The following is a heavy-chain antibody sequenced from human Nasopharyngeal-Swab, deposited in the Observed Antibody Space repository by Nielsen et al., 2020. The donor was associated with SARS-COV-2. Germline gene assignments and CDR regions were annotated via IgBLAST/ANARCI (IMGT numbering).Heavy chain of an antibody. CDR3: ARGQDAYYYMDV. D-gene: IGHD2-15*01. V-gene: IGHV4-34*01. Sequence: SETLSLTCAAYGGSFSGYYWSWIRQPPGKGLEWIGEINDRGSGNYNPSLRSRVTISAGTSNIQFSLKLNSVTAADTAVYYCARGQDAYYYMDVWGEGTTVTVSS. J-gene: IGHJ6*03. CDR1: GGSFSGYY. CDR2: INDRGSG.